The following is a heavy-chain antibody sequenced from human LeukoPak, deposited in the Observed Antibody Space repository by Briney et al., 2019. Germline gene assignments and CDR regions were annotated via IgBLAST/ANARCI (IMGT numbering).Heavy chain of an antibody. CDR3: ARSEGSYARGYVDY. J-gene: IGHJ4*02. Sequence: GRSLRLSCAASGFTFSSYAMHWVRQAPGKGLEWVAVISYDGSNEYYADSVKGRFTISRDNSKNTLYLQMNSLRAEDTAVYYCARSEGSYARGYVDYWGQGTLVTVSS. CDR2: ISYDGSNE. CDR1: GFTFSSYA. V-gene: IGHV3-30-3*01. D-gene: IGHD2-2*01.